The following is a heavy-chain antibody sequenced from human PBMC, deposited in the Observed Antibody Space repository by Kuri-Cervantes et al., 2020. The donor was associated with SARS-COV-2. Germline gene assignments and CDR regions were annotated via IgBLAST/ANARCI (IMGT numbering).Heavy chain of an antibody. J-gene: IGHJ2*01. CDR3: ARIPLMRWQRHWYFDL. CDR2: IIPIFGTA. CDR1: GGTFSSYD. V-gene: IGHV1-69*13. D-gene: IGHD4-23*01. Sequence: SVKVSCKASGGTFSSYDISWVRQAPGQGLEWMGGIIPIFGTANYAQKFQGRVTITADESTSKAYMELSSLRSEDTAVYYCARIPLMRWQRHWYFDLWGRGTLVTVSS.